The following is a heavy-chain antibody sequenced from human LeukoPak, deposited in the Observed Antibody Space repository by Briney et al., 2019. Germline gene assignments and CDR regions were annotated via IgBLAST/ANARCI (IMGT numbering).Heavy chain of an antibody. CDR2: IYYSGST. D-gene: IGHD6-19*01. J-gene: IGHJ6*03. V-gene: IGHV4-59*08. CDR1: GGSISSDS. CDR3: ARSPSITVGGPDYFQYYYMDV. Sequence: SETLSLTCTVSGGSISSDSWSWIRQPPGKGLEWIGYIYYSGSTSYNPSLRSRVTISVHTSKNQFSLNLSSVTAADTAVYYCARSPSITVGGPDYFQYYYMDVWGKGTTVTVSS.